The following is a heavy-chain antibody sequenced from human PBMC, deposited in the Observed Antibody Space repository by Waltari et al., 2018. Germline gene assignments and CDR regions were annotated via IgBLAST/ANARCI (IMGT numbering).Heavy chain of an antibody. J-gene: IGHJ6*02. Sequence: EMQLVESGGDLVQPGGSLRLSCAASGITFGGYWVGGVRQAPGKGLEWVYNMKQDGSEKNYVDSVKGRFTISRDNAKKLLYLQMNSLRVEDTAVYFCARVGATNLPYFYGMDVWGQGTTVTVSS. CDR3: ARVGATNLPYFYGMDV. CDR1: GITFGGYW. CDR2: MKQDGSEK. D-gene: IGHD1-26*01. V-gene: IGHV3-7*01.